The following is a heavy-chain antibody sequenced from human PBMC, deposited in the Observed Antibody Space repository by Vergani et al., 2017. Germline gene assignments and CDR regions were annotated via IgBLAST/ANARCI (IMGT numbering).Heavy chain of an antibody. J-gene: IGHJ6*03. V-gene: IGHV4-30-4*01. Sequence: QVQLQESGPGLVKPSQTLSLTCTVSGGSISSGDYYWSLIRQPPGKGLEWIGYIYYSGSTYYNPSLKSRVTISVDTSKNQFSLKLSSVTAADTAVYYCARVVSSGRNYYYYYYMDVWGKGTTVTVSS. CDR3: ARVVSSGRNYYYYYYMDV. D-gene: IGHD3-22*01. CDR1: GGSISSGDYY. CDR2: IYYSGST.